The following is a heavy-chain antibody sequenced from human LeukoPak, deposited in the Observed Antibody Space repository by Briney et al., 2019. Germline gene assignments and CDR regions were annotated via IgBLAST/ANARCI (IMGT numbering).Heavy chain of an antibody. CDR3: ARGFRRYCSGGSCYSKGNHFDY. Sequence: PSGTLSLTCAVSGGSISSSNWWSWVRQPPGKGLEWIGEIYHSGSTNHNPSLKSRVTISVDTSKNQFSLKLSSVTAADTAVYYCARGFRRYCSGGSCYSKGNHFDYWGQGTLVTVSS. D-gene: IGHD2-15*01. CDR1: GGSISSSNW. V-gene: IGHV4-4*02. J-gene: IGHJ4*02. CDR2: IYHSGST.